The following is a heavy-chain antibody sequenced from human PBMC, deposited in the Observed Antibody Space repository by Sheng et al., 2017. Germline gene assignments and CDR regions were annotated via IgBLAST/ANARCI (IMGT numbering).Heavy chain of an antibody. CDR2: IWYDGSYK. CDR1: GFTFSNYG. J-gene: IGHJ4*02. CDR3: AREWELLDY. Sequence: QVQLVESGGGVVQPGRSLRLSCAASGFTFSNYGLHWVRQAPGKGLEWVAVIWYDGSYKYYADSVKGRFTISRDDSKNTLYLQMNSLRAEDTAVYYCAREWELLDYWGQGTLVTVSS. D-gene: IGHD1-26*01. V-gene: IGHV3-33*01.